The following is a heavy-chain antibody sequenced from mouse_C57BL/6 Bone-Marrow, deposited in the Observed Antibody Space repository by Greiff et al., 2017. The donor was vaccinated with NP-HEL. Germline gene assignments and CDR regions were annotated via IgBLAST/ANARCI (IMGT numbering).Heavy chain of an antibody. CDR2: IDPANGNT. D-gene: IGHD1-1*02. J-gene: IGHJ2*01. CDR3: GYYYGDSYGYFDY. Sequence: VQLQQSVAELVRPGASVKLSCTASGFNFKNTYMHWVKQRPEQGLEWIGRIDPANGNTKYAPKFQGKATITADTSSNTAYLQLSSLTSEETASYYCGYYYGDSYGYFDYWGQGTTLTVSS. V-gene: IGHV14-3*01. CDR1: GFNFKNTY.